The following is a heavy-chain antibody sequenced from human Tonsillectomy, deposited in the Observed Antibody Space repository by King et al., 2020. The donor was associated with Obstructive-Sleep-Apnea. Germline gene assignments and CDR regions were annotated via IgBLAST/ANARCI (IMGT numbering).Heavy chain of an antibody. Sequence: VQLVESGGGLVQPGGSLRLSCSASGFTFSSYAMHWVRQAPGKGLEYVSAISSNGGSTYYADSVKGRFTISRDNSKNTLYLQMSSLRAEDTAVYYCMSIPGVPRWDEYFQHWGQGTLVTVSS. D-gene: IGHD1-26*01. CDR1: GFTFSSYA. J-gene: IGHJ1*01. CDR3: MSIPGVPRWDEYFQH. V-gene: IGHV3-64D*06. CDR2: ISSNGGST.